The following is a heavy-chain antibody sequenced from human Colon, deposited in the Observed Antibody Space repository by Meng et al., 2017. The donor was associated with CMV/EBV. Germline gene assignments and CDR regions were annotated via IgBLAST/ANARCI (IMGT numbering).Heavy chain of an antibody. V-gene: IGHV3-30*04. D-gene: IGHD4-11*01. CDR2: VSHDGKNK. J-gene: IGHJ5*02. Sequence: GESPKISCAASGFSFNAYPIHWVRQAPGKGLEWVAIVSHDGKNKNYAESVKGRFTISRDNSQNTVNLQMNSLRGDDTALYYCARGSNSSFDPWGQGTLVTVSS. CDR3: ARGSNSSFDP. CDR1: GFSFNAYP.